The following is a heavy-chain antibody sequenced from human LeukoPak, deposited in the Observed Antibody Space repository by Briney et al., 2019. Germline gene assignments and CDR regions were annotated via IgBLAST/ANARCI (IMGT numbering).Heavy chain of an antibody. D-gene: IGHD6-19*01. CDR2: VARDGGAK. J-gene: IGHJ4*02. CDR3: AREATWGQWYFDH. Sequence: GTSLRLSCVASVFSFSNHGMHWVRQAPGKGLEWVSVVARDGGAKFYADSVKGRFTLSRDNSKNMFFLQMNFLTVEDTAIYYCAREATWGQWYFDHWGQGTPVIVSS. CDR1: VFSFSNHG. V-gene: IGHV3-30*03.